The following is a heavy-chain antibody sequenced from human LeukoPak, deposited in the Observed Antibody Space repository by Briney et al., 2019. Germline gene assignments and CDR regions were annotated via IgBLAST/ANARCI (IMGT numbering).Heavy chain of an antibody. J-gene: IGHJ5*02. Sequence: SVKVSCKASGGTFSSYTISWVRQAPGQGLEWMGRIIPILGIANYAQKFQGRVTITADKSTSTAYMELSSLRSEDTAVYYCARGYCSSTSCYTEQWLQFDWFDPWGQGTLVTVSS. CDR2: IIPILGIA. V-gene: IGHV1-69*02. CDR1: GGTFSSYT. D-gene: IGHD2-2*02. CDR3: ARGYCSSTSCYTEQWLQFDWFDP.